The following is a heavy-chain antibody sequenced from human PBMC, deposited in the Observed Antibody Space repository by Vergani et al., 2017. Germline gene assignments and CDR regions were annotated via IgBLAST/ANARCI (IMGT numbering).Heavy chain of an antibody. D-gene: IGHD4-17*01. CDR3: ANRPYGVYGAFDI. CDR2: IYPGDSDT. Sequence: EVQLVQSGAEVKKPGESLKTFCQGSGYSFTSYWIGCVRQMPGKGLEWMGIIYPGDSDTRYSPSFQAQVTISADKSISTAYLQWSSLKASDTAMYYCANRPYGVYGAFDIWGQGTMVTVSS. J-gene: IGHJ3*02. V-gene: IGHV5-51*01. CDR1: GYSFTSYW.